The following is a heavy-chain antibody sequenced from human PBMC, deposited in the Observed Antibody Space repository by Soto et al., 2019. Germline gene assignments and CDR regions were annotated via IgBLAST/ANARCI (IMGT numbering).Heavy chain of an antibody. CDR3: ARRVSAYYDL. Sequence: QVQLQESGPGLVKPSETLSLTCTVSGASVSRYYVAWIRQSPGKGLEWIGFLYSSGSTNYNSSLKSRVTISVDTSKTQFSMRLSSVTAADTAVYYSARRVSAYYDLWGQGTRVTVSS. D-gene: IGHD2-8*01. CDR1: GASVSRYY. J-gene: IGHJ4*02. V-gene: IGHV4-59*02. CDR2: LYSSGST.